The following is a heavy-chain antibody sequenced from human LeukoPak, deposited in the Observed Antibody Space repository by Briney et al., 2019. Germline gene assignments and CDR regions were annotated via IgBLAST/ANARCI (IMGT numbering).Heavy chain of an antibody. D-gene: IGHD6-13*01. J-gene: IGHJ5*02. V-gene: IGHV1-18*01. CDR2: ISAYNGNT. Sequence: ASVKVSCKASGYTFTSYGISWVRQAPGQGLEWMGWISAYNGNTNYAQKLQGRVAMTTDTSTSTAYMELRSLRSDDTAVYYCAREYSSSGGDWFDPWGQGTLVTVSS. CDR1: GYTFTSYG. CDR3: AREYSSSGGDWFDP.